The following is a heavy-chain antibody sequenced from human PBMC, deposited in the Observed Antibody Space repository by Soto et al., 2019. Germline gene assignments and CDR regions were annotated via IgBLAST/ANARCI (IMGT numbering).Heavy chain of an antibody. D-gene: IGHD2-21*01. V-gene: IGHV3-30*18. CDR1: GFTFGTFG. Sequence: QVQLVESGGGVVQPGRSLRLSCAASGFTFGTFGMHWVRQAPGKGLAWVAVISYHGSRQYYTDSVKGRFTISRDNSKNTLYLQMNSLRPDDTAVYYCAKDLRDFVVGVEAPPNYFFDSWGQGTLVTVSS. CDR2: ISYHGSRQ. CDR3: AKDLRDFVVGVEAPPNYFFDS. J-gene: IGHJ4*02.